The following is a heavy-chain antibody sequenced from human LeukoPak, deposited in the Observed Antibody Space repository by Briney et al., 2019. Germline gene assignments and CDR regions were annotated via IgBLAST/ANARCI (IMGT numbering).Heavy chain of an antibody. D-gene: IGHD3-10*01. Sequence: GGSLRLSCAASGFTFSSYAMSWVRQAPGKGLEWVSTISGSGESTYYADSVKGRFTISRDNSKNTLYLQMNSLRAEDTAVYYCAKWGSGSYYKGSFNYWGQGTLVTVSS. CDR2: ISGSGEST. CDR3: AKWGSGSYYKGSFNY. J-gene: IGHJ4*02. CDR1: GFTFSSYA. V-gene: IGHV3-23*01.